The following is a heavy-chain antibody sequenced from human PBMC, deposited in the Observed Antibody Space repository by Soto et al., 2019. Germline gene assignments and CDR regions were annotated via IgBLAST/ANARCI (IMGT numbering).Heavy chain of an antibody. J-gene: IGHJ3*02. CDR3: AKDAPRYDDFWSGYYNAAFDI. D-gene: IGHD3-3*01. CDR2: ISGSGGST. Sequence: GGSLRLSCAASGFIFSSYAMSWVRQAPGKGLEWVSTISGSGGSTYYADSVKGRFTISRDNSKNTLYLQMNSLTAEDTAVYHCAKDAPRYDDFWSGYYNAAFDIWGQGTMVTVSS. CDR1: GFIFSSYA. V-gene: IGHV3-23*01.